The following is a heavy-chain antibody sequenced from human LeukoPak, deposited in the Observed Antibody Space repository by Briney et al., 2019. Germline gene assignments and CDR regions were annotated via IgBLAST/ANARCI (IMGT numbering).Heavy chain of an antibody. CDR3: ARDPLYCSGGSCYSADNWLDP. CDR2: IIPIFGTA. J-gene: IGHJ5*02. V-gene: IGHV1-69*06. Sequence: SVKVSCKASGGTFSSYAISWVRQAPGQGLEWMGGIIPIFGTANYAQKFQGRVTITADKSTSTAYMELSSLRSEDTAVYYCARDPLYCSGGSCYSADNWLDPWGQGTLVTVSS. D-gene: IGHD2-15*01. CDR1: GGTFSSYA.